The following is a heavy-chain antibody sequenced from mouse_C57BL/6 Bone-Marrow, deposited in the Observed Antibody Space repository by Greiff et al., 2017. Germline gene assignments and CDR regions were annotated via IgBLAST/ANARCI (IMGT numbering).Heavy chain of an antibody. D-gene: IGHD1-1*01. Sequence: EVQLVESGGGLVKPGGSLKLSCAATGFTFSGYTIAWVRQTPGKRLQWVAAISGGGGNTYYPDSVKGRFTSTRDIDKNTLYLQMSRLRTEDTALYYGTRQVARVRATRYCDVWGTGTTVTVSS. CDR1: GFTFSGYT. CDR2: ISGGGGNT. V-gene: IGHV5-9*01. J-gene: IGHJ1*03. CDR3: TRQVARVRATRYCDV.